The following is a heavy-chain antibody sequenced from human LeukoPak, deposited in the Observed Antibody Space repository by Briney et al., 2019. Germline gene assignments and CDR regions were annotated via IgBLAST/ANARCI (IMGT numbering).Heavy chain of an antibody. V-gene: IGHV3-48*04. Sequence: GALRLSCAASGFTFRSYSINWVRQAPGKGLEWVSYISSSSDATYYADSVKGRFTISRDNAKNSLYLQMNSLRAEDTAVYYCARDLAARLVIDYWGQGTLVTVSS. CDR1: GFTFRSYS. J-gene: IGHJ4*02. CDR2: ISSSSDAT. CDR3: ARDLAARLVIDY. D-gene: IGHD6-6*01.